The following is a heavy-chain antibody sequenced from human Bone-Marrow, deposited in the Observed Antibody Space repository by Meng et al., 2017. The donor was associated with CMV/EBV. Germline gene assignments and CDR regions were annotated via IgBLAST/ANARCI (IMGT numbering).Heavy chain of an antibody. D-gene: IGHD6-13*01. CDR2: IYYSGST. Sequence: SETLSLTCTVSGGSISSYYWSWIRQPPGKGLEWIGYIYYSGSTNYNPSLKSRVTISVDTSKNQFSLKLSSVTAADTAVYYCARDVAAAPGGYYYYGMDVWGQGTTVTVSS. CDR3: ARDVAAAPGGYYYYGMDV. CDR1: GGSISSYY. J-gene: IGHJ6*02. V-gene: IGHV4-59*01.